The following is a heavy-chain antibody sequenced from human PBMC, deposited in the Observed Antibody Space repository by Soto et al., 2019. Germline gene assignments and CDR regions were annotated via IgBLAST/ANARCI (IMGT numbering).Heavy chain of an antibody. CDR2: ISGSGGST. CDR3: AKREHLTYQPNGMDV. J-gene: IGHJ6*02. D-gene: IGHD1-1*01. V-gene: IGHV3-23*01. Sequence: PGGSLRLSCAASGFTFSSYAMSWVRQAPGKGLEWVSAISGSGGSTYYADSVKGRFTISRDNSKNTLYLQMNSLRAEDTAVYYCAKREHLTYQPNGMDVWGQGTTVTVSS. CDR1: GFTFSSYA.